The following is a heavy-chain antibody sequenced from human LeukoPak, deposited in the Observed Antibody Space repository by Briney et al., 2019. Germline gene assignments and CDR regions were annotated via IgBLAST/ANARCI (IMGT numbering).Heavy chain of an antibody. CDR2: IYYSGST. CDR1: GGSISSGVYY. J-gene: IGHJ4*02. CDR3: ARGLRGYSYGMFDY. Sequence: SETLSLTCTVSGGSISSGVYYWSWIRQPPGKGLEWIGYIYYSGSTNYNPSLKSRVTISVDTSKNQFSLKLSSVTAADTAVYYCARGLRGYSYGMFDYWGQGTLVTVSS. V-gene: IGHV4-61*08. D-gene: IGHD5-18*01.